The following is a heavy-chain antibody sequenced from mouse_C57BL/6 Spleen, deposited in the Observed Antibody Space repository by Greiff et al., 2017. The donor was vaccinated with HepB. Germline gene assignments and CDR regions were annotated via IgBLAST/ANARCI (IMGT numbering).Heavy chain of an antibody. V-gene: IGHV5-6*01. Sequence: EVHLVESGGDLVKPGGSLKLSCAASGFTFSSYGMSWARQTPDKRLEWVATISSGGSYTYYPDSVKGRFTISRDNAKNTLYLQMSSLKSEDTAMYYCARQEGPFAYWGQGTLVTVSA. CDR1: GFTFSSYG. CDR3: ARQEGPFAY. CDR2: ISSGGSYT. J-gene: IGHJ3*01.